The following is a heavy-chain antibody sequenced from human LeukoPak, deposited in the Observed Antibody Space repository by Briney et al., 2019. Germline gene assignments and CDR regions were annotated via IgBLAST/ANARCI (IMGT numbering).Heavy chain of an antibody. CDR2: IIPIFGTA. Sequence: PVKVSFKASGGTFSSYAISWVRQAPGQGLEWMGGIIPIFGTANYAQKFQGRVTITADESTSTAYMELSSLRSEDTAVYYCATGSSSEGDYWSQGTLVTVSS. CDR3: ATGSSSEGDY. D-gene: IGHD6-13*01. J-gene: IGHJ4*02. CDR1: GGTFSSYA. V-gene: IGHV1-69*13.